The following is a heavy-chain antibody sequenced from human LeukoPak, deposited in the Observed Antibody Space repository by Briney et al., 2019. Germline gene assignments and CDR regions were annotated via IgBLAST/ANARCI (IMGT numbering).Heavy chain of an antibody. V-gene: IGHV3-23*01. CDR2: ISGSGDRT. CDR3: GKRELWHGSGEDA. CDR1: GFTFNNYA. J-gene: IGHJ6*02. D-gene: IGHD3-10*01. Sequence: GGSLRLSCAASGFTFNNYAMSWFRQTPGKGLEGVSAISGSGDRTYYAESVKGRFSISRDNSKNTLYLQMHSLRAAATAVYYCGKRELWHGSGEDAWGQGNTVTVSS.